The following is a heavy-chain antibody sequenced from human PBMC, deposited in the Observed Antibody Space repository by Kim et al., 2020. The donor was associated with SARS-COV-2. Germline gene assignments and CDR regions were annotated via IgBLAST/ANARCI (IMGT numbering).Heavy chain of an antibody. V-gene: IGHV4-39*07. CDR3: ARGNVVVVIFDY. J-gene: IGHJ4*02. CDR2: IYYSGST. D-gene: IGHD3-22*01. Sequence: SETLSLTCTVSGGSISSSSYYWGWIRQPPGKGLEWIGSIYYSGSTYYNPSLKSRVTISVDTSKNQFSLKLSSVTAADTAVYYCARGNVVVVIFDYWGQGTLVTVSS. CDR1: GGSISSSSYY.